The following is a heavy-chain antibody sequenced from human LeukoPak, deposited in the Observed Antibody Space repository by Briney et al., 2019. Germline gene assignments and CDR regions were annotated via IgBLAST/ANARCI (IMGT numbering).Heavy chain of an antibody. D-gene: IGHD5-24*01. Sequence: GASVKVSCKASGYTFTSYYMHWVRQAPGQGLEWMGIINPSGGSASYAQKFQGRVTMTRDMSTSTVYMELSSLRSEDTAVYYCAKVVGRWLQLVYFDYWGQGTLVTVSS. CDR3: AKVVGRWLQLVYFDY. CDR1: GYTFTSYY. J-gene: IGHJ4*02. V-gene: IGHV1-46*01. CDR2: INPSGGSA.